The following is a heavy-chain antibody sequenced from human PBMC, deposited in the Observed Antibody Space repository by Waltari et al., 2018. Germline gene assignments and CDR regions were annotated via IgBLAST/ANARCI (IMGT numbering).Heavy chain of an antibody. Sequence: EVQLVQSGAEVKKPGATVKISCKASGDTFTDYYMHWVQQAPGKGLGWIGRVDPEDDETKDAEKYQGRVTITANTSTDTAYMELSSLISEDTAVYYCATDPSVPVYWGQGTLVTVSS. CDR2: VDPEDDET. J-gene: IGHJ4*02. CDR1: GDTFTDYY. CDR3: ATDPSVPVY. D-gene: IGHD4-17*01. V-gene: IGHV1-69-2*01.